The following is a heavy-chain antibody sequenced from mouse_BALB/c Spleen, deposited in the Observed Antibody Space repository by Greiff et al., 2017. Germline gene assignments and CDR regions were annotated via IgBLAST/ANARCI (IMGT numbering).Heavy chain of an antibody. D-gene: IGHD3-3*01. CDR2: INPSNGRT. J-gene: IGHJ2*01. V-gene: IGHV1S81*02. CDR1: GYTFTSYW. CDR3: ARKGWDVNY. Sequence: QGQLQQPGAELVKPGASVKLSCKASGYTFTSYWMHWVKQRPGQGLEWIGEINPSNGRTNYNEKFKSKATLTVDKSSSTAYMQLSSLTSEDSAVYYCARKGWDVNYWGQGTTLTVSS.